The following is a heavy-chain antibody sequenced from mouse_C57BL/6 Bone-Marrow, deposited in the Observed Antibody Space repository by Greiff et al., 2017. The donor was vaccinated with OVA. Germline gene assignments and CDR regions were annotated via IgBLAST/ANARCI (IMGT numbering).Heavy chain of an antibody. CDR2: IDPENGDT. CDR1: GFNIKDDY. CDR3: TTRGIAY. J-gene: IGHJ3*01. Sequence: EVQLVESGAELVRPGASVKLSCTASGFNIKDDYMHWVKQRPEQGLEWIGWIDPENGDTEYASKFQGKATITADTSSNTAYLQLSSLTSEDTAVYYCTTRGIAYWGQGTLVTVSA. V-gene: IGHV14-4*01.